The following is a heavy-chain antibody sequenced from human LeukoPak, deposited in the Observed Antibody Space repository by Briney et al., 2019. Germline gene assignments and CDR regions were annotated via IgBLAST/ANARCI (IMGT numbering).Heavy chain of an antibody. CDR1: GFTFSSYA. Sequence: GGSLRLSCAASGFTFSSYAMSWVRQAPGKGLEWVSAISGSGGSTYYADPVKGRFTISRDNSKNTLYLQMNSLRAEDTAVYYCAKGGREYSSSSYFDYWGQGTLVTVSS. CDR3: AKGGREYSSSSYFDY. CDR2: ISGSGGST. D-gene: IGHD6-6*01. J-gene: IGHJ4*02. V-gene: IGHV3-23*01.